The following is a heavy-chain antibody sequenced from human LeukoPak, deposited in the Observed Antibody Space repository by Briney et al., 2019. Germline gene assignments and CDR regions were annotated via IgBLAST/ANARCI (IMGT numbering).Heavy chain of an antibody. J-gene: IGHJ4*02. Sequence: GGSLRLSCEGSGFTFENYGMSWVRRAPGKGLEWISTINYNGVSTGYADSVKGRFSIYRDNAKKSLYLQMNSLGAEDTALYYCAKEGESFYFDSWGQGTLVTVSS. CDR3: AKEGESFYFDS. CDR2: INYNGVST. D-gene: IGHD3-16*01. CDR1: GFTFENYG. V-gene: IGHV3-20*04.